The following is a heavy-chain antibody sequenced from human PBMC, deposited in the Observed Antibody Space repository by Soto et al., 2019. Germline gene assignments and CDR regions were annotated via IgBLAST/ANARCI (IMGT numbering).Heavy chain of an antibody. CDR3: ARIGRGPSWYFNWFDP. D-gene: IGHD6-13*01. CDR2: IYSSGST. Sequence: PSETLSLTCSVSGGSINNGDCWWGWIRQPPGKGLEWTGSIYSSGSTSYNPSLKSRVTISVDTSKNHCSLNLPSVAATDAAVYSCARIGRGPSWYFNWFDPWGQGTLVTVSS. CDR1: GGSINNGDCW. V-gene: IGHV4-39*02. J-gene: IGHJ5*02.